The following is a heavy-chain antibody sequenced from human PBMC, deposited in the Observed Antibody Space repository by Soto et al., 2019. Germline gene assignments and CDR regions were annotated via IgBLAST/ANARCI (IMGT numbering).Heavy chain of an antibody. CDR1: GFTFSDYG. V-gene: IGHV3-21*01. Sequence: EVHLVESGGGLVKPGGSLRLSCAASGFTFSDYGMNWVRQAPGKALEWVSSISSSSSYIYYADSVKGRFTISRDNSKNSLELQMSSLRAEDTAVYYGAGVKGSSWFSDYWGQGTLVTVSS. CDR3: AGVKGSSWFSDY. D-gene: IGHD6-13*01. J-gene: IGHJ4*02. CDR2: ISSSSSYI.